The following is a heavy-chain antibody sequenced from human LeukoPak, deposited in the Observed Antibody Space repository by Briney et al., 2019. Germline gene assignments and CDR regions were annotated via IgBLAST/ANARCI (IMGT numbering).Heavy chain of an antibody. CDR1: GFICNTYW. J-gene: IGHJ5*02. V-gene: IGHV3-7*03. D-gene: IGHD3-16*01. CDR3: ARLLGDSTIYDL. Sequence: GGPLRLSCAASGFICNTYWMSWVRQAPGKGLEWVASIRQNGVEKYYVDSVKGRFIISRDNAENSMSLQLNSLRGEDSATYYCARLLGDSTIYDLWGQGTLVTVSS. CDR2: IRQNGVEK.